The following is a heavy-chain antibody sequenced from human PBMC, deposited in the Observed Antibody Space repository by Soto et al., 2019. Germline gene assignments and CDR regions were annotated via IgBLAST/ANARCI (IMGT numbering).Heavy chain of an antibody. Sequence: PXGSLKLSCAASGFTFSNYNVNWVRQAPGKGLEWVSSISSRSNFIYYADSVKGRFTISRDNAKSSVYLQMNSLRGEDTAVYHCARDLTTVPFDYWGQGDLVTVSS. J-gene: IGHJ4*02. CDR3: ARDLTTVPFDY. V-gene: IGHV3-21*01. D-gene: IGHD4-17*01. CDR1: GFTFSNYN. CDR2: ISSRSNFI.